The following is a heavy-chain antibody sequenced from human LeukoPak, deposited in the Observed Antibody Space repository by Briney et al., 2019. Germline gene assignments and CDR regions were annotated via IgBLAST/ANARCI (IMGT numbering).Heavy chain of an antibody. V-gene: IGHV3-11*01. CDR1: GFTFSDYY. D-gene: IGHD6-19*01. J-gene: IGHJ4*02. Sequence: GGSLRLSCAASGFTFSDYYMSWIRQAPGKGLEWVSYISSSGSTIYYADSVRGRFTISRDNAKNSLYLQMNSLRAEDTAVYYCARCQQWLVWLDYWGQGTLVTVSS. CDR2: ISSSGSTI. CDR3: ARCQQWLVWLDY.